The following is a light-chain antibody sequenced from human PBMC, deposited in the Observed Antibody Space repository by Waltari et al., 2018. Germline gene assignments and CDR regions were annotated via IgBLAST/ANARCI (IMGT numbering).Light chain of an antibody. V-gene: IGLV1-40*01. Sequence: QSVLTQPPSVSGAPGQRVTISCTGSGSTIGAGYAVHWSQQLPGKAPKLLIYGTSTRPLGVPDRYFGSQSGTSASLAITGLQADDEADYFCQSFDNMLSGGVVFGGGTKLAVL. CDR3: QSFDNMLSGGVV. CDR1: GSTIGAGYA. CDR2: GTS. J-gene: IGLJ2*01.